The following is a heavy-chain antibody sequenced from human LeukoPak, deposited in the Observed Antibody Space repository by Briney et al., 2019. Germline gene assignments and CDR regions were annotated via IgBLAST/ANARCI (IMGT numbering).Heavy chain of an antibody. D-gene: IGHD1-26*01. Sequence: GGSLRLSCAASGFTFSSYSMNWVRQAPGKGLEWVSSISSSSSYIYYADSVKGRFTISRDNAKNSLYLQMNSLRAEDTAVYYCARDLEYSGVYPFDYWGQGTLVTVSS. CDR2: ISSSSSYI. J-gene: IGHJ4*02. CDR1: GFTFSSYS. V-gene: IGHV3-21*01. CDR3: ARDLEYSGVYPFDY.